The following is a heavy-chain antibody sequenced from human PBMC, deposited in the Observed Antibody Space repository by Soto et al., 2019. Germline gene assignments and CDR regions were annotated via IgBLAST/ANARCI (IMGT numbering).Heavy chain of an antibody. CDR2: IRRKANSYTT. V-gene: IGHV3-72*01. Sequence: EVQLVESGGGLVQPGGSLRLSYAASGLIFSDYHMDWVRQAPGKGLEWVGRIRRKANSYTTEYAACVKGRFTISRDDSKNSLYLQMNSLKTEDTAVYYCAMLGGWSGGSNDMDVWGQGTTVTVSS. CDR1: GLIFSDYH. D-gene: IGHD6-19*01. J-gene: IGHJ6*02. CDR3: AMLGGWSGGSNDMDV.